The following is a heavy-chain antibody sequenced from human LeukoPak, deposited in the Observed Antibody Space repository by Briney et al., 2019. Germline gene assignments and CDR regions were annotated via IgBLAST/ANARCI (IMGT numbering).Heavy chain of an antibody. J-gene: IGHJ6*03. CDR3: ARGRTFYYGSGSYHMDV. Sequence: PSETLSLTCTISGGSVSDYYWSWIRQSPGKGLEWIGYIYHTGSTSYSPSLKSRVTISADTSLNQFSLKLSSVTAADTAVYYCARGRTFYYGSGSYHMDVWGKGTTVTVSS. V-gene: IGHV4-59*02. CDR2: IYHTGST. CDR1: GGSVSDYY. D-gene: IGHD3-10*01.